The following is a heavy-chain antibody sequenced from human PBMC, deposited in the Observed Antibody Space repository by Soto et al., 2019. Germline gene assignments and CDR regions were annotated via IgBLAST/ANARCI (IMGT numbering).Heavy chain of an antibody. V-gene: IGHV3-53*01. J-gene: IGHJ6*02. CDR3: ARNPPITSDYAMDV. CDR1: GFAVSSSD. CDR2: TYTSGST. D-gene: IGHD1-20*01. Sequence: GGSLRLSCAACGFAVSSSDMIGVRQAPGKGLECISLTYTSGSTHYADSVKGRFTVSRDDSRNTLYLQMNSLRVEDTAVYYCARNPPITSDYAMDVWGQGTTVTVSS.